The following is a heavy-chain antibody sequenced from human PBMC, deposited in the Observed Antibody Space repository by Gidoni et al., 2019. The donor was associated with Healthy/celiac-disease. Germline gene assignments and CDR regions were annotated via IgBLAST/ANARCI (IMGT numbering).Heavy chain of an antibody. CDR1: GFSLSNARMG. Sequence: QVTLKESGPVLVKPTETLTLTCTVSGFSLSNARMGVSWIRQPPGKALEWLAHIFSNDEKSYSTSLKSRLTISKDTSKSQVVLTMTNMDPVDTATYYCARSPYIYCSGGSCYSGWFDPWGQGTLVTVSS. V-gene: IGHV2-26*01. CDR2: IFSNDEK. CDR3: ARSPYIYCSGGSCYSGWFDP. D-gene: IGHD2-15*01. J-gene: IGHJ5*02.